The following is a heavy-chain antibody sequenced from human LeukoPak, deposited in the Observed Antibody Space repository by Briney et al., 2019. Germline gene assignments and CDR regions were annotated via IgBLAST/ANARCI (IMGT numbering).Heavy chain of an antibody. CDR2: ISYDGSNK. Sequence: GGSLRLSCAASGFTFSSYAMHWVRQAPGKGLEWVAVISYDGSNKYYADSVKGRFTISRDNSKNTLYLQMNSLRAEDTAVYYCARDSRLFSGYSYSEWYFDLWGRGTLVTVSS. CDR1: GFTFSSYA. D-gene: IGHD5-18*01. CDR3: ARDSRLFSGYSYSEWYFDL. V-gene: IGHV3-30*04. J-gene: IGHJ2*01.